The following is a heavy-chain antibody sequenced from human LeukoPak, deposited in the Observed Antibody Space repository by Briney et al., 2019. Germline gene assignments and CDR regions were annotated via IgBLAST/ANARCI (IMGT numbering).Heavy chain of an antibody. D-gene: IGHD4-23*01. V-gene: IGHV3-73*01. Sequence: GGSLRLSCAASGFTFSNAWMSWVRQAPGKGLEWVGRIRSKGNNYATGYTASVKGRFTIFRDDSKNTAYLQMNSLKTEDTAVYYCTRQSTVVTFASWGQGTLVTVSS. J-gene: IGHJ5*01. CDR3: TRQSTVVTFAS. CDR2: IRSKGNNYAT. CDR1: GFTFSNAW.